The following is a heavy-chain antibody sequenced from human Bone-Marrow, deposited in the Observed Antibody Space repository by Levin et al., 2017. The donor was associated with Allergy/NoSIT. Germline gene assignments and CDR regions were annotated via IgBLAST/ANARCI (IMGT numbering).Heavy chain of an antibody. CDR2: IAPNSGGT. V-gene: IGHV1-2*02. J-gene: IGHJ5*02. D-gene: IGHD3-10*01. CDR3: TRDYHSGKYGEWWFDP. CDR1: GYIFTAYY. Sequence: KAGESLKISCKASGYIFTAYYMHWVRQAPGQGLEWMGWIAPNSGGTNSAQRFEGRITMTRDTSINTFYMELTRLTPDDTAVYYCTRDYHSGKYGEWWFDPWGQGTLVTVSS.